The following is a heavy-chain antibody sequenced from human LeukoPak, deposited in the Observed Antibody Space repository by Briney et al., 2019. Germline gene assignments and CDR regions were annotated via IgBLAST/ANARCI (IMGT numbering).Heavy chain of an antibody. Sequence: ASVKVSCKVSGYTLTELSMHWVRQAPGKGLEWMGGFDPEDGETIYAQKFQGRVTMTEDTSTDTAYMELSSLRSEDTAVYYCARYYDILTGPNPTLYYHYGMDVWGQGTTVTVSS. CDR2: FDPEDGET. V-gene: IGHV1-24*01. J-gene: IGHJ6*02. D-gene: IGHD3-9*01. CDR3: ARYYDILTGPNPTLYYHYGMDV. CDR1: GYTLTELS.